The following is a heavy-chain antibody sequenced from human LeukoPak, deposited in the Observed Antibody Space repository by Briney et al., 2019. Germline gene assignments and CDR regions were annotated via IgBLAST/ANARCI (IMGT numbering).Heavy chain of an antibody. CDR1: VDSFSSNNAA. J-gene: IGHJ4*02. V-gene: IGHV6-1*01. Sequence: SQTVSLTCTISVDSFSSNNAAWNWIRQSPSRGLEWLGRTYYRSKWYFDYAVSVEGGITINPDTSKNQFSLHLNCVTPEDTAVYYCARSISTGGFRLDYWGEGTLVTVSS. CDR2: TYYRSKWYF. D-gene: IGHD2-2*01. CDR3: ARSISTGGFRLDY.